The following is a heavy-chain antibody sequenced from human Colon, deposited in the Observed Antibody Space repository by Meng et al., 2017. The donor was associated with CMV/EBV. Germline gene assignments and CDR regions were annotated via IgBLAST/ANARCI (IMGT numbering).Heavy chain of an antibody. CDR3: AKADYYDGSGYYFDY. J-gene: IGHJ4*02. Sequence: SGFTFSAYAMGWVRQAPGKGLGWVSSISGTGGNTYYADSVKGRFTISRDDSHNTLFLHMNSLRAEDTAVYYCAKADYYDGSGYYFDYWGQGTLVTVSS. CDR1: GFTFSAYA. D-gene: IGHD3-22*01. CDR2: ISGTGGNT. V-gene: IGHV3-23*01.